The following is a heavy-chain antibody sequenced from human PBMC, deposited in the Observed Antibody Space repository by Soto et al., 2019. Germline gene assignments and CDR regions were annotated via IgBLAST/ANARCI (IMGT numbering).Heavy chain of an antibody. CDR1: GDSVSTNSAT. CDR2: TYYRSKWYN. Sequence: SQTLSLTCAISGDSVSTNSATWDWIRQSPSRGLEWLGRTYYRSKWYNDYAVSVKGRITINPDTSNNQFSLKLSSVTAADTAVYYCASVLYGVLKDWGQGTLVTVSS. J-gene: IGHJ4*02. CDR3: ASVLYGVLKD. V-gene: IGHV6-1*01. D-gene: IGHD2-8*01.